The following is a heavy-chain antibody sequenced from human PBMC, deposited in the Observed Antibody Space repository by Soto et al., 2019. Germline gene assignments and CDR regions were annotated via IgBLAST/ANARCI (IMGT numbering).Heavy chain of an antibody. V-gene: IGHV1-18*01. CDR2: ISAYNGNT. D-gene: IGHD6-13*01. J-gene: IGHJ6*02. Sequence: ASVNVSCKASGYTFTSYGISWVRQAPGQGLEWMGWISAYNGNTNYAQKLQGRVTMTTDTSTSTAYMELRRLRSDDTAVYYCARMALIAAAGPIHYACGIQVWGQGPTVTPSS. CDR3: ARMALIAAAGPIHYACGIQV. CDR1: GYTFTSYG.